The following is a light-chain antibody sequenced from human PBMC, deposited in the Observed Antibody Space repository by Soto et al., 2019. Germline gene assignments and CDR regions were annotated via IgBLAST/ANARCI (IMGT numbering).Light chain of an antibody. CDR1: QSISSE. J-gene: IGKJ2*01. Sequence: EIVMTQSPATLSVSPGESATLSCRASQSISSELAWYQQKPGQPPRLLIYGASTRANGVPARFTGSGSGSAFTLAISGLQSEDFAVYYCQQGPTGPLTFGQGTRLEI. CDR3: QQGPTGPLT. V-gene: IGKV3-15*01. CDR2: GAS.